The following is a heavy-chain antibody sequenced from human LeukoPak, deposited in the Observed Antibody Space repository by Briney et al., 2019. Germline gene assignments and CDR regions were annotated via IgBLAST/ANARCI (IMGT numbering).Heavy chain of an antibody. D-gene: IGHD3-22*01. CDR2: ISAYNGNT. J-gene: IGHJ3*02. Sequence: ASVKVSCKASGYTFTSYGISWVRQAPGQGLEWMGWISAYNGNTNYAQKLQGRVTMTTGTSTSTAYMELRSLRSDDTAVYYCARDRVDSSGPYDAFDIWGQGTMVTVSS. CDR3: ARDRVDSSGPYDAFDI. CDR1: GYTFTSYG. V-gene: IGHV1-18*01.